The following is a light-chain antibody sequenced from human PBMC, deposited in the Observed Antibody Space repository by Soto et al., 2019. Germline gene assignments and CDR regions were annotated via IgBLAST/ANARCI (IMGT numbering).Light chain of an antibody. CDR2: ATS. V-gene: IGKV1-9*01. CDR1: QDIATY. J-gene: IGKJ4*01. Sequence: DIKMTQTPSSLSASGGDRVTITCRASQDIATYLAWYLQKPGKAPKFLIYATSTFQSVVPSRFSGGGSGTEFTLTIGSLQPEDFASYNRQQLNSYPLPFGGGTKV. CDR3: QQLNSYPLP.